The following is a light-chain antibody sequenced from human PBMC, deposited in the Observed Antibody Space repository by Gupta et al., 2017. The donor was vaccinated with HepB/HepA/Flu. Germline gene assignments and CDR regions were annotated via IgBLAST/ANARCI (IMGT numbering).Light chain of an antibody. CDR2: KAS. V-gene: IGKV1-5*03. J-gene: IGKJ1*01. CDR3: QQYNSYPRT. CDR1: QTITTY. Sequence: DIQMTQSPSTLSASVGDRVTIACRASQTITTYLAWYQQKPGKAPKVLIYKASILESGVPSRFSGSGSGTEFTLTISSLQPDDFATYYCQQYNSYPRTFGQGTKVEIK.